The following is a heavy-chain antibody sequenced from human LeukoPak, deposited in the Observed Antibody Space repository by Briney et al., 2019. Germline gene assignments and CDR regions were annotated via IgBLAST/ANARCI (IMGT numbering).Heavy chain of an antibody. CDR3: ARQGVATAIDY. Sequence: SETLSLTCTVSGGPISSYYWIWIRQPAGKGLEWIDRISASGSTNYNPSLKSRATNYIDTSMNLFALKLSSVTAADTDVYYCARQGVATAIDYWGQGTLVTVSS. CDR2: ISASGST. CDR1: GGPISSYY. J-gene: IGHJ4*02. V-gene: IGHV4-4*07. D-gene: IGHD2-21*02.